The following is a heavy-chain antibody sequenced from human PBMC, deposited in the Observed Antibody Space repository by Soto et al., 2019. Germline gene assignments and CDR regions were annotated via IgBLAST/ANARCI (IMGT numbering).Heavy chain of an antibody. Sequence: QVQLQESGPGLVKPSGTLSLTCAVSGGSISSSNWWSWVRQPPGKGLEWIGEIYHSGSTNYNPSLKSGVTIAVDKSKTQFSLELSSVTAADTAVYYCARDVAVTTSYWFDPWGQGTLVTASS. CDR1: GGSISSSNW. CDR2: IYHSGST. V-gene: IGHV4-4*02. D-gene: IGHD4-17*01. CDR3: ARDVAVTTSYWFDP. J-gene: IGHJ5*02.